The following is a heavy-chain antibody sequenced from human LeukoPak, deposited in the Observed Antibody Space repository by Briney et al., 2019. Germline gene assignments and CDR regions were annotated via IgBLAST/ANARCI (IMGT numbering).Heavy chain of an antibody. J-gene: IGHJ4*02. V-gene: IGHV4-38-2*01. CDR1: GYSFSSAYY. Sequence: SETLSLTCAVSGYSFSSAYYWGWIRLPPGKGLEWIGTIYHSGNTYYNRSLKGRDTIAVDTTKNQFSLKVSSVTAADPAVYYCARQHPPPRISLVRGVEYWGQGTLVTVSS. CDR2: IYHSGNT. D-gene: IGHD3-10*01. CDR3: ARQHPPPRISLVRGVEY.